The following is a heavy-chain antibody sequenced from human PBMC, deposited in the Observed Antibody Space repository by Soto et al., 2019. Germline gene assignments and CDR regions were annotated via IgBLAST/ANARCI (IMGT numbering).Heavy chain of an antibody. Sequence: QVQLVESGGGVVQPGRSLRLSCAASGFTFSSYAMHWVRQAPGKGLEWVAVISYDGSNKYYADSVKGRFTISRDNSKNTLYLQMNRLRAEDMAVYYCARPRGPFAEYNWFDPWGQGALVTVSS. J-gene: IGHJ5*02. CDR3: ARPRGPFAEYNWFDP. V-gene: IGHV3-30-3*01. CDR2: ISYDGSNK. CDR1: GFTFSSYA.